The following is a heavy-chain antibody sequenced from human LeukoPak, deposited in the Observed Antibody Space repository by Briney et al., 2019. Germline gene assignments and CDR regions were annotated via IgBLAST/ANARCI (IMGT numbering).Heavy chain of an antibody. V-gene: IGHV3-15*01. D-gene: IGHD3-10*01. Sequence: GGSLRLSCVDSGFTFTNAWMSWVRQAPGKGLEWIGRIKSKTDGETTNYAEPVRGRFTISRDDSKSAVYLQMNSLKIEDTAVYYCTTDLGTYYHGSQRLIPIDYWGQGTLVTVS. CDR2: IKSKTDGETT. CDR1: GFTFTNAW. J-gene: IGHJ4*02. CDR3: TTDLGTYYHGSQRLIPIDY.